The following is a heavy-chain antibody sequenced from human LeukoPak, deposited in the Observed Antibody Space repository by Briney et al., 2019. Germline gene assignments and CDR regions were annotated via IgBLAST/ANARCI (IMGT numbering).Heavy chain of an antibody. CDR1: GFTFSSYG. J-gene: IGHJ4*02. CDR3: TKTRGSQAYFDY. V-gene: IGHV3-30*02. Sequence: GGSLRLSCAASGFTFSSYGMHWVRQAPGKGLEWVAFIRYDGSNKYYADSVKGRFTISRDTSKNTLYLQMNSLRAEDTALYYCTKTRGSQAYFDYWGQGTLVTVSS. CDR2: IRYDGSNK. D-gene: IGHD3-10*01.